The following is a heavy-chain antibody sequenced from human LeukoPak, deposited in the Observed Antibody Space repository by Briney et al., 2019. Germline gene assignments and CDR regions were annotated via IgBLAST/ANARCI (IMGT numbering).Heavy chain of an antibody. V-gene: IGHV3-23*01. Sequence: GGSLRLSCAASGFTFNNYVMTWVRQAPGKGLEWVSGMSGSGGSTYYADSVMGRFNISSDNSKNTLLLQMSSLRAEDTAVYYCAKDLRAAGLDYWGQGTLVTVSS. D-gene: IGHD6-13*01. J-gene: IGHJ4*02. CDR3: AKDLRAAGLDY. CDR1: GFTFNNYV. CDR2: MSGSGGST.